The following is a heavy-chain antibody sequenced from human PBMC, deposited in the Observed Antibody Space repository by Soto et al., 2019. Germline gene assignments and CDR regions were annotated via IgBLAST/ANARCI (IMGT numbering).Heavy chain of an antibody. CDR2: IDGAGRST. CDR3: ARDLPLYTGVFDM. D-gene: IGHD2-2*02. CDR1: GFTFSSYW. J-gene: IGHJ3*02. Sequence: GGSLRLSCAASGFTFSSYWMHWVRQPPGKGLVWVSRIDGAGRSTNYADSVKGRFTISRDNAKNTLYLQMNSLRAEDTAVYYCARDLPLYTGVFDMWGQGTMVTVSS. V-gene: IGHV3-74*01.